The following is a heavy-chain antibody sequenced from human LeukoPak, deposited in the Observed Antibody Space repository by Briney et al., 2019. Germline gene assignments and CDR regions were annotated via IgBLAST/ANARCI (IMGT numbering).Heavy chain of an antibody. CDR3: ARDWALAFDY. D-gene: IGHD3-16*01. CDR2: IKQDGSEK. V-gene: IGHV3-7*05. CDR1: GFTFSNFG. J-gene: IGHJ4*02. Sequence: GGSLRLSCAASGFTFSNFGMNWVRQAPGKGLERVANIKQDGSEKYYVDSVKGRFTISRDNAKNSLYLQMNSLRGEDAAVYYCARDWALAFDYWGQGTLVTVSS.